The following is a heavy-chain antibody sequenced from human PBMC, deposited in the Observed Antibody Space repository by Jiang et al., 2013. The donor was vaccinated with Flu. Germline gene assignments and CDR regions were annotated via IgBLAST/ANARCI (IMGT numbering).Heavy chain of an antibody. CDR1: A. Sequence: AISWVRQAPGQGLEWMGGIIPIFGTANYAQKFQGRVTITADESTSTAYMELSSLRSEDTAVYYCARTDYGGNGGYWGQGTLVTVSS. V-gene: IGHV1-69*01. D-gene: IGHD4-23*01. CDR3: ARTDYGGNGGY. CDR2: IIPIFGTA. J-gene: IGHJ4*02.